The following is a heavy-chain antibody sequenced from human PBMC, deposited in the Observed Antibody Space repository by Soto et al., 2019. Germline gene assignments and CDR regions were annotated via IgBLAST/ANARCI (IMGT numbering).Heavy chain of an antibody. V-gene: IGHV3-49*03. D-gene: IGHD5-18*01. Sequence: GGSLRLSCTASGFTFGDYAMSWFRQAPGKGLEWVGFIRSKAYGGTTEYAASVKGRFTISRDDSKSIAYLQMNSLKTEDTAVYYCTRVDTAMVIYFDYWGQGTLVTVSS. J-gene: IGHJ4*02. CDR1: GFTFGDYA. CDR3: TRVDTAMVIYFDY. CDR2: IRSKAYGGTT.